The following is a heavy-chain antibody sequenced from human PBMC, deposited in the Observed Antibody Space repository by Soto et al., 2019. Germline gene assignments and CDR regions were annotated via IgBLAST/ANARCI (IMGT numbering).Heavy chain of an antibody. V-gene: IGHV3-53*02. CDR2: IYTGGST. Sequence: EVQMVETGGGLRQPGGSLRLSCAVSGFIVSSKYMTWVRQAPGKGLEWVSVIYTGGSTHYADSARGRFTISRDSTKNTLYLQMNSLRAEDEAVYYCTTYTGYGMDVWGQGTTVTVSS. CDR3: TTYTGYGMDV. D-gene: IGHD3-16*01. J-gene: IGHJ6*02. CDR1: GFIVSSKY.